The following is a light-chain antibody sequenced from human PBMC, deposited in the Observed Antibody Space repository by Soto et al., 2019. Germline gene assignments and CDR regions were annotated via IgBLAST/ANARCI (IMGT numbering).Light chain of an antibody. CDR3: QQYNNWPRAT. Sequence: IVMTQSPATLSVSPGERATLSCRASQSINSNLAWYQQKPGQAPRLLMFRPSIRATGFPARFSGSGSGTEFNIPISSLQSEDSAIYYCQQYNNWPRATFGGGTKVEIK. CDR2: RPS. V-gene: IGKV3-15*01. J-gene: IGKJ4*01. CDR1: QSINSN.